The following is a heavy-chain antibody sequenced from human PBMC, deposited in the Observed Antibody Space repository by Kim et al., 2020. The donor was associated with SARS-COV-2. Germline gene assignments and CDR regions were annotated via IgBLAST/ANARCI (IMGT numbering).Heavy chain of an antibody. CDR1: GFTFSSYA. D-gene: IGHD3-10*01. CDR2: ISGSGGST. CDR3: APLYGSGGPPKYYYGMDV. V-gene: IGHV3-23*01. Sequence: GGSLRLSCAASGFTFSSYAMSWVRQAPGKGLEWFSAISGSGGSTYYADSVKGRFTISRDNSKNTLYLQMNSLRAEDTAVYYCAPLYGSGGPPKYYYGMDVWGQGTTVTVSS. J-gene: IGHJ6*02.